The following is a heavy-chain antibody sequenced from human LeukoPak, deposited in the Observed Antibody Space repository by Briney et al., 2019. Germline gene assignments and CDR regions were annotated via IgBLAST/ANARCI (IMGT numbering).Heavy chain of an antibody. CDR3: ARGYYGSGSYENYYYYYMDV. CDR1: GGTFSSYA. D-gene: IGHD3-10*01. CDR2: IIPIFGTA. Sequence: ASVKVSCKASGGTFSSYAISWVRQAPGPGLEWMGGIIPIFGTANYAQKFQGRVAITADESTSTAYMELSSLRSEDTAVYYCARGYYGSGSYENYYYYYMDVWGKGTTVTVSS. J-gene: IGHJ6*03. V-gene: IGHV1-69*13.